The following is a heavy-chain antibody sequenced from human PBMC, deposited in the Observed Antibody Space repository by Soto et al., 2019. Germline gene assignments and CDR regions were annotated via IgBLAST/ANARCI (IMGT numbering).Heavy chain of an antibody. D-gene: IGHD2-15*01. V-gene: IGHV4-31*03. J-gene: IGHJ4*02. Sequence: SETLSLTCTVSGGSISIGGYYWSWIRQHPGKGLEWIGYIYYSGSTYYNPSLKSRVTISVDTSKNQFSLKLSSVTAADTAAYYCARVPLGYCSGGSCYHVDYWGQGTLVTVSS. CDR1: GGSISIGGYY. CDR3: ARVPLGYCSGGSCYHVDY. CDR2: IYYSGST.